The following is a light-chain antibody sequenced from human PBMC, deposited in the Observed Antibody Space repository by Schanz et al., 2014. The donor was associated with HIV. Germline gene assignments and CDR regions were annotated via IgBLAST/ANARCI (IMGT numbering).Light chain of an antibody. Sequence: QSALTQPASVSGSPGQSITISCTGSSSDVGNYNLVSWYQQYPGKAPKLMIYESTKRPSGVSNRFSGSKSGNTASLTISGLQAEDEADYYCSSYAGSNNFYVFGTGTKVTVL. CDR2: EST. CDR3: SSYAGSNNFYV. CDR1: SSDVGNYNL. V-gene: IGLV2-23*03. J-gene: IGLJ1*01.